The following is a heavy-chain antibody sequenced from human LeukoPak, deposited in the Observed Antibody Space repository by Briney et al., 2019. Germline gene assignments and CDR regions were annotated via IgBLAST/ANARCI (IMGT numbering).Heavy chain of an antibody. J-gene: IGHJ5*02. CDR1: GYTFTGYY. CDR2: INPNSGAT. D-gene: IGHD3-22*01. V-gene: IGHV1-2*02. Sequence: ASVKVSCKASGYTFTGYYIHWVRQAPGQGLEWMGWINPNSGATNYAQKFQGRVTMTRDTSITTAYMGLSRLRSDDTAVYYCARERNSGITMIVVVTENWFDPWGQGTLVTVSS. CDR3: ARERNSGITMIVVVTENWFDP.